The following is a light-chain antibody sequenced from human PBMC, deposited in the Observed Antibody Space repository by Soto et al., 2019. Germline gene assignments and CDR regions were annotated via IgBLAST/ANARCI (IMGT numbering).Light chain of an antibody. Sequence: QLVLTQPASVSGSPGQSITISCTGTSSDVGSYNYVSWYQHHPGKAPKLMMYDVSNRPSGVSNRFSGSKSGNTASLTISGLQAEDEADYYCTSYTSSSTPVVFGGGTKLTVL. V-gene: IGLV2-14*03. CDR3: TSYTSSSTPVV. CDR1: SSDVGSYNY. J-gene: IGLJ2*01. CDR2: DVS.